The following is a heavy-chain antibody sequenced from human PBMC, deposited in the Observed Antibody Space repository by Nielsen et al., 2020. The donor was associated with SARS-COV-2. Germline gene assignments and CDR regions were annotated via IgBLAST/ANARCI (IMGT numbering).Heavy chain of an antibody. V-gene: IGHV1-2*06. CDR1: GYTFTGYY. CDR2: INPNSGGT. J-gene: IGHJ6*02. D-gene: IGHD5-18*01. CDR3: ARGRGYSYGYVDYYYYGMDV. Sequence: ASVKVSCKASGYTFTGYYMHWVRQAPGQGLEWMGRINPNSGGTNYAQKFQGRVTMTRNTSISTAYMELSSLRSEDTAVYYCARGRGYSYGYVDYYYYGMDVWGQGTTVTVSS.